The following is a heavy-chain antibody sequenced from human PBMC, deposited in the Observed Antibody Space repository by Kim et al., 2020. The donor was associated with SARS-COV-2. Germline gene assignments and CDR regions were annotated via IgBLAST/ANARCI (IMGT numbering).Heavy chain of an antibody. J-gene: IGHJ4*02. Sequence: GGSLRLSCAASGFTFSSYAMSWVRQAPGKGLEWVSAISGSGGSTYYADSVKGRFTISRDNSKNTLYLQMNSLRAEDTAVYYCAKVPGDLTEQSLYYFDYWGQGTLVTVSS. CDR1: GFTFSSYA. CDR3: AKVPGDLTEQSLYYFDY. V-gene: IGHV3-23*01. CDR2: ISGSGGST. D-gene: IGHD3-9*01.